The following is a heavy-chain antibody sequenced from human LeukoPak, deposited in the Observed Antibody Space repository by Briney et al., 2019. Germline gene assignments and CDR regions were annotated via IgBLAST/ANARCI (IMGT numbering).Heavy chain of an antibody. Sequence: ASVKVSCKASGYTFIKYAVNWVRQAPGQGFEWMGWINTNTGNLRYGQGFTGRFVFSLDTSVSTAYLQISSLKAEDTAVYFCARTRIPFYFGSGSPDYWGQGTLVTVSS. V-gene: IGHV7-4-1*02. D-gene: IGHD3-10*01. CDR3: ARTRIPFYFGSGSPDY. CDR2: INTNTGNL. J-gene: IGHJ4*02. CDR1: GYTFIKYA.